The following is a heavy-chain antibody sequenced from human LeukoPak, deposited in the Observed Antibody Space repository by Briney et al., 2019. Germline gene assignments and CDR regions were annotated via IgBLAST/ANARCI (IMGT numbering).Heavy chain of an antibody. J-gene: IGHJ3*02. CDR1: GYSISSGYY. D-gene: IGHD5-18*01. CDR2: IYHSGST. Sequence: SETLSLTCTVSGYSISSGYYWGWIRQPPGKGLEWIGSIYHSGSTYYNPSLKSRVTISVDTSKNQFSLKLSSVTAADTAVYYCASAHSPDAFDIWGQGTMVTVSS. CDR3: ASAHSPDAFDI. V-gene: IGHV4-38-2*02.